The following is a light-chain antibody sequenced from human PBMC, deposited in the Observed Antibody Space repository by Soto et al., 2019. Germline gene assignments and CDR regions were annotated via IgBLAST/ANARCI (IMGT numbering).Light chain of an antibody. J-gene: IGKJ1*01. V-gene: IGKV3-20*01. CDR2: GAS. Sequence: EIVLTQSPGTLSLSPGERATLSCRASQSVSSSYLAWYQQKPGQAPRVLIYGASSRATGIPDRFSGSGSGTDFTLTISRLEPEDFAVYYCQQYDSSPRTFVQGTKVEIK. CDR1: QSVSSSY. CDR3: QQYDSSPRT.